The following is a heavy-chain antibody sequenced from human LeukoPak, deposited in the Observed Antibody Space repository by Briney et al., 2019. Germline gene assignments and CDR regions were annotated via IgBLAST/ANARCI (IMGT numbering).Heavy chain of an antibody. Sequence: SETLSLTCTVSGGSISSYYWSWIRQPAGKGLEWIGRIYTSGSTNYNPSPKSRVTMSVDTSKNQFSLKLSSVTAADTAVYYCAREGSSSPHYYYYGMDVWGQGTTVTVSS. V-gene: IGHV4-4*07. D-gene: IGHD6-6*01. J-gene: IGHJ6*02. CDR3: AREGSSSPHYYYYGMDV. CDR2: IYTSGST. CDR1: GGSISSYY.